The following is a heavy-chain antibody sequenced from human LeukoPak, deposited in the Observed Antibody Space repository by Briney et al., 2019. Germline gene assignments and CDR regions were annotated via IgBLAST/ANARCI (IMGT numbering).Heavy chain of an antibody. CDR3: ARAPRNSSTMLDY. CDR2: IIPIFGTA. CDR1: GGTFSSYA. D-gene: IGHD6-13*01. Sequence: SVKVFCKASGGTFSSYAISWVRQAPGQGLEWMGGIIPIFGTANYAQKFQGRVTITADESTSTAYMELSSLRSEDTAVYYCARAPRNSSTMLDYWGQGTLVTVSS. V-gene: IGHV1-69*01. J-gene: IGHJ4*02.